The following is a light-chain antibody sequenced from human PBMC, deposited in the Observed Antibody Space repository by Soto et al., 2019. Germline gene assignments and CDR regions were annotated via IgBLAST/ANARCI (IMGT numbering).Light chain of an antibody. CDR2: GNS. J-gene: IGLJ3*02. V-gene: IGLV1-40*01. CDR1: SSNTGAGYD. Sequence: QSVLTQPPSVSGAPGQRVTISCTGSSSNTGAGYDVHWYQQLPGTAPKLLIYGNSNRLSGVPDRFSGSKSGTSASLAITGLQAEDEAEYYCQSYDSSLSGWVFGGGTKLTVL. CDR3: QSYDSSLSGWV.